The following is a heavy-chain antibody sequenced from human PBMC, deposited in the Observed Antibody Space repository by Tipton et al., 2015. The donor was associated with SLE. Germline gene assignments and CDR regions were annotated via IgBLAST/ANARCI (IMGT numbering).Heavy chain of an antibody. CDR1: GGSISSYY. CDR2: IYTSGST. J-gene: IGHJ3*02. D-gene: IGHD3-10*01. Sequence: TLSLTCTVSGGSISSYYWSWIRQPPGKGLVWIGYIYTSGSTNYNPSLKSRVTISVDTSKNQFSLDLTSVTAADTAVYYCARRGLAYYYGSGRALDIWGQGTMVTVSS. CDR3: ARRGLAYYYGSGRALDI. V-gene: IGHV4-4*08.